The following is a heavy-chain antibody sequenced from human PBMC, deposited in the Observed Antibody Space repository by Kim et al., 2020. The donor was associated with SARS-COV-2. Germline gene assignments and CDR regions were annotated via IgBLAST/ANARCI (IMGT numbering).Heavy chain of an antibody. D-gene: IGHD3-3*01. J-gene: IGHJ6*02. Sequence: ASVKVSCKASGYTFTSYGISWVRQAPGQGLEWMGWISAYNGNTNYAQKLQGRVTMTTDTSTSTAYMELRSLRSDDTAVYYCARGRSTIFGVEYYYYGMDVWGQGTTVTVSS. CDR3: ARGRSTIFGVEYYYYGMDV. CDR2: ISAYNGNT. CDR1: GYTFTSYG. V-gene: IGHV1-18*04.